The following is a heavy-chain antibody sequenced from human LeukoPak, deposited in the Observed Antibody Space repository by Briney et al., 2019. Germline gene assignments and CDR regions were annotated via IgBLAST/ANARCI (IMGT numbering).Heavy chain of an antibody. D-gene: IGHD1-26*01. CDR1: GFTFKNYV. CDR3: AKDLGWELPAEAY. J-gene: IGHJ4*02. CDR2: IYGSGVSI. V-gene: IGHV3-23*01. Sequence: GGSLRLSCVASGFTFKNYVMNWVRQAPGKGLEWLATIYGSGVSISYADSVKGRFTISRDNSNNTLYLQMNSLRAEDTAMYYCAKDLGWELPAEAYWGQGILVTVAS.